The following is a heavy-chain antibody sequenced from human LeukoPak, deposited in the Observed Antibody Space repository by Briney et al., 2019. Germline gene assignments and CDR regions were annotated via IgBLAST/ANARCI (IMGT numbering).Heavy chain of an antibody. V-gene: IGHV3-74*01. CDR3: VRAMISGSDY. D-gene: IGHD3-22*01. CDR2: INSDGSTT. CDR1: GFTFRSSW. J-gene: IGHJ4*02. Sequence: PGGSLRLSCAASGFTFRSSWMHWVREAPGKGLVWVSRINSDGSTTTYADSAKGRFAISRDNAKNMMYLQMNSLRAEDTAVYYCVRAMISGSDYWGQGTLVTVSS.